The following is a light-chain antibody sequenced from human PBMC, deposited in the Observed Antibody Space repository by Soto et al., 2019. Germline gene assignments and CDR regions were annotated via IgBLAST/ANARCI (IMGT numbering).Light chain of an antibody. J-gene: IGKJ1*01. CDR2: GAS. CDR3: QQYGSSGT. CDR1: QSVSSY. Sequence: EIVLTQSAGTLSLSPGEIATLSCRSSQSVSSYLAWYQQKPGQAPRLLIYGASNRATGIPDRFSGSGSGTDFTLTISRLEPEDFAVYYCQQYGSSGTFGQGTKVDIK. V-gene: IGKV3-20*01.